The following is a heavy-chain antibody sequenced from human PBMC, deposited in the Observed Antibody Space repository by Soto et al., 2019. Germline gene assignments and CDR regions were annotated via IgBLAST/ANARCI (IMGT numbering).Heavy chain of an antibody. CDR3: ASGDAWEALLAH. V-gene: IGHV4-31*03. CDR1: GASINSGGYY. Sequence: QAQLQESGPGLVKPSETLSLTCTVSGASINSGGYYWSWIRQLPGKGLEWIGYIYFSGSTYYNPSLESRVTISLDTSQNQFSLKLSSVTAADTAMYFCASGDAWEALLAHWGQGILVTVSS. D-gene: IGHD4-17*01. CDR2: IYFSGST. J-gene: IGHJ4*02.